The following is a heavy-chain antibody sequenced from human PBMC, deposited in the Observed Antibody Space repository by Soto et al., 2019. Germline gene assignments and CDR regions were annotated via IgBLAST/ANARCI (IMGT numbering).Heavy chain of an antibody. V-gene: IGHV3-23*01. CDR1: GLTFSSSS. CDR3: AKTPYDFWRDGDYYYYYYMDV. CDR2: ISGSGGST. Sequence: SGGSLRLSCAASGLTFSSSSMSWVRQAPGKGLEWVSAISGSGGSTYYADSVKGRFTISRDNSKNTLYLQMNSLRAEDTAVYYCAKTPYDFWRDGDYYYYYYMDVWGKGTTVTVSS. D-gene: IGHD3-3*01. J-gene: IGHJ6*03.